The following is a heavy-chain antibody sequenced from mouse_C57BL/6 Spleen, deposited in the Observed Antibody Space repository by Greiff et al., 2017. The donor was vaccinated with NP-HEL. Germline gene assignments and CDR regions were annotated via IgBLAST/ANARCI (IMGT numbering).Heavy chain of an antibody. V-gene: IGHV3-6*01. CDR1: GYSITSGYY. CDR3: ARDPLYYYGSSYGYFDY. Sequence: ESGPGLVKPSQSLSLTCSVTGYSITSGYYWNWIRQFPGNKLEWMGYISYDGSNNYNPSLKNRISITRDTSKNQFFLKLNSVTTEDTATYYCARDPLYYYGSSYGYFDYWGQGTTLTVSS. D-gene: IGHD1-1*01. J-gene: IGHJ2*01. CDR2: ISYDGSN.